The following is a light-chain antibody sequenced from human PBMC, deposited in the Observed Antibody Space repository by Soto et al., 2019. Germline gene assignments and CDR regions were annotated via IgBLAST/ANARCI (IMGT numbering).Light chain of an antibody. CDR3: QQRSAWPLT. J-gene: IGKJ4*01. CDR1: QSINRN. Sequence: EIVMTQSPATLSVSPGERATLSCRASQSINRNLAWYQQKPGQAPRLLIYGASTRATGIPARFSGSGSGTEFTLTISSLQSEDFAVYYCQQRSAWPLTFGGGTKVEIK. CDR2: GAS. V-gene: IGKV3-15*01.